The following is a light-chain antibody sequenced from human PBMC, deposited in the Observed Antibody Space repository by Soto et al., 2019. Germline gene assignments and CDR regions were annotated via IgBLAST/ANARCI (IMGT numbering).Light chain of an antibody. CDR1: QSVSNS. J-gene: IGKJ5*01. V-gene: IGKV3-20*01. Sequence: EIVLTQSRGTLSLSPGERATLSCRAIQSVSNSLAWYQQKPGQAPRLLIYGASSRATAIPDRFSGSGSGTDFTLTISRLEPEDFAVYYCQQYGSSPPITFGQGTQLEIK. CDR3: QQYGSSPPIT. CDR2: GAS.